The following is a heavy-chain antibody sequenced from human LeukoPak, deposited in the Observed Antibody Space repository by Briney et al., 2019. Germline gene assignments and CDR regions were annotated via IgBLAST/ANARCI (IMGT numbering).Heavy chain of an antibody. CDR3: TRVVNGGHFDY. Sequence: SETLSLTCSVSGDSISNYYWTWIRQPPGKGLEWIGYVYHTGASGYHPSLKSRVAMSLDTSKNQVSLNLRSVTAADTAVYFCTRVVNGGHFDYWGQGTLVTVSS. V-gene: IGHV4-59*01. CDR1: GDSISNYY. CDR2: VYHTGAS. J-gene: IGHJ4*02. D-gene: IGHD2-8*01.